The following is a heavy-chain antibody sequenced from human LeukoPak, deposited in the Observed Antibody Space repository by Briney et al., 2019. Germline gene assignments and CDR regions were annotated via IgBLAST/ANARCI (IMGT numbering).Heavy chain of an antibody. CDR3: ARDPGAPVRAFDI. D-gene: IGHD3-10*01. J-gene: IGHJ3*02. CDR2: IIPIDGTA. V-gene: IGHV1-69*13. CDR1: RDTFTRCA. Sequence: SVKVSCKASRDTFTRCAFSWVRQAPGQGLEWMGGIIPIDGTANFAQKFQGRVTITADQSTSTAYMELSSLRSEDTAIYYCARDPGAPVRAFDIWGQGTLVTVAS.